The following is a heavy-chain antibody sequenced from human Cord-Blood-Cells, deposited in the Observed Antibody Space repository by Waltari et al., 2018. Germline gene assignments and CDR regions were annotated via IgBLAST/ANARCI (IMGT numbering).Heavy chain of an antibody. CDR1: GYSISSGYS. CDR3: ARDSEAYCGGDCYDSSFDY. CDR2: IYHSGST. Sequence: QVQLQESGPGLVKPSETLSLTCTVSGYSISSGYSWGWIRQPPGKGLEWIGSIYHSGSTYYNPSLKSRVTISVDTSKNQFSLKLSSVTAADTAVYYCARDSEAYCGGDCYDSSFDYWGQGTLVTVSS. J-gene: IGHJ4*02. D-gene: IGHD2-21*01. V-gene: IGHV4-38-2*02.